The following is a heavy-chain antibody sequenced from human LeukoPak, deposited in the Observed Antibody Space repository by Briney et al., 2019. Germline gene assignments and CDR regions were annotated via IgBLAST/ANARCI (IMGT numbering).Heavy chain of an antibody. J-gene: IGHJ4*02. V-gene: IGHV3-20*04. CDR2: INWNGGST. Sequence: PGGSLRLSCAASGFTFDDYGMSWVRQAPGKGLEWVSGINWNGGSTGYADSVKGRFTISRDNAKNSLYLQMNSLRAEDTALYYCARGRRQILWGQYYFDYWGQGTLVTVSS. CDR3: ARGRRQILWGQYYFDY. D-gene: IGHD3-10*01. CDR1: GFTFDDYG.